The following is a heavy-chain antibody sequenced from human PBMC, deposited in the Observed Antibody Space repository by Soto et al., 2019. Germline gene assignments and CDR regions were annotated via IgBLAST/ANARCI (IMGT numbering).Heavy chain of an antibody. CDR2: INWNGGST. V-gene: IGHV3-20*01. CDR3: ARALYYGPDAFDI. J-gene: IGHJ3*02. D-gene: IGHD3-10*01. CDR1: GFTFDDYG. Sequence: GGSLRLSCAASGFTFDDYGMSWVRQAPGKGLEWVSGINWNGGSTGYADSVKGRFTISRDNAKNSLYLQMNSLGAEDTALYHCARALYYGPDAFDIWGQGTMVTVSS.